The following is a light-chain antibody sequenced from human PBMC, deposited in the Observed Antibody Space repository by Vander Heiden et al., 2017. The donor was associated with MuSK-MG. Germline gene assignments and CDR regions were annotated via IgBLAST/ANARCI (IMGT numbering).Light chain of an antibody. Sequence: SYVLTQPPSVSVAPGQAASITCGGNDIGSKSFHWYQQRPGHAPILVLSNNTDRRSGMAERFSGSNSGNTDTLTVSRVEAGDEADYYCQVCDLPSDHWVFGGGTKLTVL. V-gene: IGLV3-21*02. CDR1: DIGSKS. J-gene: IGLJ3*02. CDR3: QVCDLPSDHWV. CDR2: NNT.